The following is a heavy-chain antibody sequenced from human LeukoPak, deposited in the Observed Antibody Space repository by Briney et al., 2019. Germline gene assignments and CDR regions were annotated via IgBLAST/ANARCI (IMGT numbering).Heavy chain of an antibody. CDR2: IKQDGSEK. CDR1: GFTFSSYG. D-gene: IGHD1-26*01. Sequence: QSGGSLRLSCAASGFTFSSYGMHWVRQAPGKGLEWVANIKQDGSEKYYVDPVKGRFTISRDNAKNSLFLQMNSLRADDTAVYYCARHSGSLGYGFDIWGQGTMVAVSS. CDR3: ARHSGSLGYGFDI. J-gene: IGHJ3*02. V-gene: IGHV3-7*01.